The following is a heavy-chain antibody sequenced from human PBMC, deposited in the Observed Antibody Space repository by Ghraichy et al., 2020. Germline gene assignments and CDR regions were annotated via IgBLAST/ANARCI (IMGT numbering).Heavy chain of an antibody. CDR2: IYYSGST. CDR3: ARLVKQDPLNIYFQH. D-gene: IGHD3-9*01. V-gene: IGHV4-59*01. Sequence: SETLSLTCTVSGGSISSYYWSWIRQPPGKGLEWIGYIYYSGSTNYNPSLKSRVTISVDTSKNQFSLKLSSVTAADTAVYYCARLVKQDPLNIYFQHWGQGTLVTVSS. J-gene: IGHJ1*01. CDR1: GGSISSYY.